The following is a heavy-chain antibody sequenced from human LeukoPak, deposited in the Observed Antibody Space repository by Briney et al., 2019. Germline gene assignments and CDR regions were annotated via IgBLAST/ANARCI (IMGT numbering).Heavy chain of an antibody. CDR1: GDSVSSNSAA. D-gene: IGHD3-3*01. Sequence: SQTLSLTCAISGDSVSSNSAAWNWIRQSPSRGLEWLGRTYRTSRWYNDYAVSVKSRITINPDTSKNQFSLQLSSVTAADTAVYYCARREWTFDYWGQGTLVTVSS. CDR3: ARREWTFDY. CDR2: TYRTSRWYN. J-gene: IGHJ4*02. V-gene: IGHV6-1*01.